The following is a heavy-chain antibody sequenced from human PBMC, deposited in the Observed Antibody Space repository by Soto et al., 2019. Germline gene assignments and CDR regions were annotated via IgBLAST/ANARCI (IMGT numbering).Heavy chain of an antibody. CDR1: GGSISSYY. D-gene: IGHD4-17*01. CDR3: ARDYYGDYFFDY. V-gene: IGHV4-59*01. CDR2: IYYSGST. J-gene: IGHJ4*02. Sequence: SETLSLTCTVSGGSISSYYWSWIRQPPGKGLEWIGYIYYSGSTNYNPSLKSRVTISVDTSKNQFSLKLSSVTAADTAVYYCARDYYGDYFFDYWGQGTLVTVSS.